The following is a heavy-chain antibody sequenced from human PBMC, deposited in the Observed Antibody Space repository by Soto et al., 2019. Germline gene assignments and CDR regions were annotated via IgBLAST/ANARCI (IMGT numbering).Heavy chain of an antibody. Sequence: PGESLKISCKGSGYSFTNYWINWVRQMPGKGLEWMGRIDPTDSYTNYSPSFQGHVSISADESVSTAYLQWSSLKGSDTAVYYCARQGKSYGSWFDPWGQGXPVTVYS. J-gene: IGHJ5*02. V-gene: IGHV5-10-1*01. CDR2: IDPTDSYT. CDR1: GYSFTNYW. CDR3: ARQGKSYGSWFDP. D-gene: IGHD4-17*01.